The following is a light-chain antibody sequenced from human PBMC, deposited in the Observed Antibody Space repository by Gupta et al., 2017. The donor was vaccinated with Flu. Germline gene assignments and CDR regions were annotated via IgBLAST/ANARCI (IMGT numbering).Light chain of an antibody. CDR2: EVH. Sequence: QSALTQPASVSGSPGQSITISCSGTSYDVGAYNYVSWYQQHTGKAPQLLIYEVHKRPSGVSDRFSGSKSGSTASLTISGLQAEDEADYYCSSFISTSSLYVFGTGTKVTVL. CDR1: SYDVGAYNY. CDR3: SSFISTSSLYV. J-gene: IGLJ1*01. V-gene: IGLV2-14*03.